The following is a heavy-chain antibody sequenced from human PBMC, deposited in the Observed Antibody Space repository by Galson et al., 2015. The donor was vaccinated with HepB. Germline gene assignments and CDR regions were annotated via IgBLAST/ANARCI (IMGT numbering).Heavy chain of an antibody. CDR3: ARDVAILAFDS. D-gene: IGHD2-8*02. CDR2: ISVYNGAT. J-gene: IGHJ4*02. Sequence: SVKVSCKASGYTFNNFGIAWVRQAPGQGLEWMGWISVYNGATNYAQRFRGRVTMTTDISTNTAYMELRSLRSDDTAVYYCARDVAILAFDSWGQGALVTVSS. V-gene: IGHV1-18*01. CDR1: GYTFNNFG.